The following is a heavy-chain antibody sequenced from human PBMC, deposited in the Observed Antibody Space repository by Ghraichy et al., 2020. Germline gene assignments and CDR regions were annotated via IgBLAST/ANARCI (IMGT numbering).Heavy chain of an antibody. CDR2: INPSGGST. Sequence: ASVKVSCKASGYTFTSYYMHWVRQAPGQGLEWMGIINPSGGSTSYAQKFQGRVTMTRDTSTSTVYMELSSLRSEDTAVYYCARDQQTYYDFWSGPSYYFDYWGQGTLVTVSS. D-gene: IGHD3-3*01. J-gene: IGHJ4*02. V-gene: IGHV1-46*01. CDR3: ARDQQTYYDFWSGPSYYFDY. CDR1: GYTFTSYY.